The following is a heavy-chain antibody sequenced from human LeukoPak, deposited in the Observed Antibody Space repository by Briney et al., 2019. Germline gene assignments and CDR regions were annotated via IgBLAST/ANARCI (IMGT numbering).Heavy chain of an antibody. J-gene: IGHJ4*02. CDR3: AKGERLRDIDFDY. V-gene: IGHV3-30-3*01. D-gene: IGHD6-25*01. Sequence: GRSLRLSCAASGFTFSSYAMHWVRQAPGKGLEWVAVISYDGSNKYYADSVKGRFTIPRDNSKNTLYLQMNSLRAEDTAVYYCAKGERLRDIDFDYWGQGTLVTVSS. CDR1: GFTFSSYA. CDR2: ISYDGSNK.